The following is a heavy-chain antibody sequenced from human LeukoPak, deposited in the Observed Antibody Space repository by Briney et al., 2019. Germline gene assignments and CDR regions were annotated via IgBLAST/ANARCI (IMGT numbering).Heavy chain of an antibody. CDR1: GGYISSGDYY. J-gene: IGHJ5*02. D-gene: IGHD3-16*01. CDR2: IYYSGST. V-gene: IGHV4-31*03. Sequence: SQTLSLTCTVSGGYISSGDYYWSWIRQHPGKGLEWIGYIYYSGSTYYNPSLKSRVTISVDTSKNQFSLKLSSVTAADTAVYYCARVSTFLWGSRMRKQLNWFDPWGQGTLVTVSS. CDR3: ARVSTFLWGSRMRKQLNWFDP.